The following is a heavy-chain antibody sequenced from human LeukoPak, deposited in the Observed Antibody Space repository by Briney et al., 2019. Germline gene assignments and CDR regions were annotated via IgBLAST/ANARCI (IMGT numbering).Heavy chain of an antibody. CDR3: AAGGIYSLLDY. CDR1: GDTLSELT. V-gene: IGHV1-24*01. Sequence: ASVKVSCKVSGDTLSELTMHWVRQAPGKGLEWMGGYDPGAGEILYAQQFQGRVTMTEDTSTDTAYMELTSLRSEDSGVYFCAAGGIYSLLDYWGQGTLVTVSS. D-gene: IGHD3-10*01. CDR2: YDPGAGEI. J-gene: IGHJ4*02.